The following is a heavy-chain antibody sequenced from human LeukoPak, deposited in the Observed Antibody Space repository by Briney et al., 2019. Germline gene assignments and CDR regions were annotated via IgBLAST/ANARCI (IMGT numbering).Heavy chain of an antibody. V-gene: IGHV3-9*03. D-gene: IGHD3-22*01. CDR1: GFTFDDYA. CDR2: ISWNSDSI. Sequence: GGSLRLSCAVSGFTFDDYAMHWVRQAPGKGLEWVSGISWNSDSIGYADSVKGRFTISRDNDKNSLYLQMNSLRAEDMALYYCVRDKDSSGDDAFDLWGQGTMVTVSS. CDR3: VRDKDSSGDDAFDL. J-gene: IGHJ3*01.